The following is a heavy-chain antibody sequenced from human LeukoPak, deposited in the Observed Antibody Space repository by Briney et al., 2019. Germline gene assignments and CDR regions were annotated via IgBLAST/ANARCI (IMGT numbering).Heavy chain of an antibody. CDR3: ARESGYAVGDF. CDR2: ISSSSSYI. V-gene: IGHV3-21*04. CDR1: GFTFSSYS. J-gene: IGHJ4*02. Sequence: GGSLRLSCAASGFTFSSYSMNWVRQAPGKGLEWVSSISSSSSYIYYADSVKGRFTISRDNSKNTLYLQMNNLRADDTAVYYCARESGYAVGDFWGRGTLVTVSS. D-gene: IGHD6-25*01.